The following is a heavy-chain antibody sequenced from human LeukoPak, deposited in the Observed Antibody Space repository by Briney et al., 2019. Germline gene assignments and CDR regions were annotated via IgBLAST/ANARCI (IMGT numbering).Heavy chain of an antibody. D-gene: IGHD2-2*01. CDR3: ASKLPASDAFDV. CDR1: GVSINSYY. J-gene: IGHJ3*01. V-gene: IGHV4-4*07. Sequence: SETLSLTCTVSGVSINSYYWNWIRQPAGKALEWMGRVYASGRTNYNPSLKSGVTMSVETSKNQVSLKLRSVTAADTAVYYCASKLPASDAFDVWGQGTVVTVSS. CDR2: VYASGRT.